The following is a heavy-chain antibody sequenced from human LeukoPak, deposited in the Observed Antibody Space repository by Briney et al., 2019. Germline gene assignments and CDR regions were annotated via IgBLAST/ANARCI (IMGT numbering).Heavy chain of an antibody. V-gene: IGHV4-59*01. Sequence: SETLSLTCTESGGSMSTFYWSWIRQTPGKGLQWIGYVYYSGSTKYNPSLGSRVTISIDTSKHQFFLKLSSVTTVDTAFYSGARGGDGNVDWYFDLWGRGTLVTVSS. J-gene: IGHJ2*01. CDR2: VYYSGST. CDR3: ARGGDGNVDWYFDL. CDR1: GGSMSTFY.